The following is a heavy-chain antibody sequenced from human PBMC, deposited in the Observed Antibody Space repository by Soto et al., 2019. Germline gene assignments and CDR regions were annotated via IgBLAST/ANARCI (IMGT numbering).Heavy chain of an antibody. V-gene: IGHV3-7*01. J-gene: IGHJ4*02. D-gene: IGHD2-2*01. CDR3: VRACNSAHCPSYFDC. Sequence: GGSLRLSCAASGFTFSSYWMSWVRQAPGKGLEWVANIKQDGSEKYHVDSVKGRFTISRDNAKNSLFLQMSTLRAEDTAVYYCVRACNSAHCPSYFDCWAQGTLVPVSS. CDR1: GFTFSSYW. CDR2: IKQDGSEK.